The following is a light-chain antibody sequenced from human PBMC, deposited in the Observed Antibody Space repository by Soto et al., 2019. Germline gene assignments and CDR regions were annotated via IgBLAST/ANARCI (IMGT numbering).Light chain of an antibody. CDR2: KVS. Sequence: DVVMTQSPLSLPVTLGQPASISCRSNQSLVHSDGIAYFSWFQQRPGRSPRRLIYKVSNRDSGVPARFSGSGSGTDFALKISRVEAEDVGVYYGMQGTHWPITFGQGTQLEIK. CDR1: QSLVHSDGIAY. CDR3: MQGTHWPIT. J-gene: IGKJ5*01. V-gene: IGKV2-30*02.